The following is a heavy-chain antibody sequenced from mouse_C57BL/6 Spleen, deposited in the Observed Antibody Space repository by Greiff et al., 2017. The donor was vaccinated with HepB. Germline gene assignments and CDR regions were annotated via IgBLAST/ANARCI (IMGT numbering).Heavy chain of an antibody. V-gene: IGHV5-6*01. J-gene: IGHJ3*01. Sequence: EVMLVESGGDLVKPGGSLKLSCAASGFTFSSYGMSWVRQTPDKRLEWVATISSGGSYTYYPDSVKGRFTISRDNAKKTLYLQRSSLKSEDTAMYYCARLGLLRLPFAYWGQGTLVTVSA. D-gene: IGHD2-3*01. CDR2: ISSGGSYT. CDR1: GFTFSSYG. CDR3: ARLGLLRLPFAY.